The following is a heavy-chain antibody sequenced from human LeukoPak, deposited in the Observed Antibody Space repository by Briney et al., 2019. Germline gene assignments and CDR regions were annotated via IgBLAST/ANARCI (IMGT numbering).Heavy chain of an antibody. V-gene: IGHV5-51*01. CDR3: ARRGVEQQLVRNWFDP. D-gene: IGHD6-13*01. J-gene: IGHJ5*02. CDR2: IYPGDSDT. Sequence: GESLKISCKCSGYSFTSYWIGLVRQMPGKGLEWMGIIYPGDSDTRYSPSFQGQVTISADKSISTAYLQWSSQNASKTVMYYSARRGVEQQLVRNWFDPWGQGTLSPSPQ. CDR1: GYSFTSYW.